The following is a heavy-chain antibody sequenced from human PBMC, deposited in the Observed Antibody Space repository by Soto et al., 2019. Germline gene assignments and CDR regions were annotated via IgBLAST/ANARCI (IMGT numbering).Heavy chain of an antibody. D-gene: IGHD4-17*01. V-gene: IGHV3-33*01. CDR2: IWYDGNNK. CDR1: GFTFSSYG. CDR3: ARELNTVTTRDALDI. J-gene: IGHJ3*02. Sequence: QVQLVESGGGVVQPGRSLRLSCAASGFTFSSYGMHWDRQAPGKGLEWVAVIWYDGNNKYYPDSVKGRFTISRDTSKNTLYLQMNSLRAEDTAVYYCARELNTVTTRDALDIWGQGTMVTVSS.